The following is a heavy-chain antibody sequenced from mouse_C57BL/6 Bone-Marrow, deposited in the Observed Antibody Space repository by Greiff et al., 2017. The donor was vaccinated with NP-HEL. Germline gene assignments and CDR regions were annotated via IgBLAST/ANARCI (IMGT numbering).Heavy chain of an antibody. CDR2: IYPGSGST. J-gene: IGHJ4*01. CDR1: GYTFTSYW. V-gene: IGHV1-55*01. Sequence: QVQLQQPGAELVKPGASVKMSCKASGYTFTSYWITWVKQRPGQGLEWIGDIYPGSGSTNYNEKFKSKATLTVDTSSSTAYMQLSSLTSEDSAVNYCARDGGWLTYSAMDYWGQGTSVTVSS. D-gene: IGHD2-3*01. CDR3: ARDGGWLTYSAMDY.